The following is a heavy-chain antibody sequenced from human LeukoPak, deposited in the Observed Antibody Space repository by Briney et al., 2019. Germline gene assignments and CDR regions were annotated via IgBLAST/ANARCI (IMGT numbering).Heavy chain of an antibody. J-gene: IGHJ6*03. CDR1: GGSISSYY. D-gene: IGHD6-13*01. CDR3: ARSGGYSSSWYPYYYYYYMDV. CDR2: IYHSGST. Sequence: SETLSLTCTVSGGSISSYYWSWIRQPPGKGLEWIGYIYHSGSTYYNPSLKSRVTISVDRSKNQFSLKLSSVTAADAAVYYCARSGGYSSSWYPYYYYYYMDVWGKGTTVTVSS. V-gene: IGHV4-59*12.